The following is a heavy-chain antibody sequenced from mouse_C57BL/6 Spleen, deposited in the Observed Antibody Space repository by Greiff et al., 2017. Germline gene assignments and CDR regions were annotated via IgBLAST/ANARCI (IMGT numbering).Heavy chain of an antibody. V-gene: IGHV5-17*01. J-gene: IGHJ4*01. CDR3: ARWFYYAIDY. Sequence: EVQVVESGGGLVKPGGSLKLSCAASGFTFSDYGMHWVRQAPEKGLEWVAYISSGSSTIYYADTVKGRFTISRDNAKNTLFLQMLSLKSEDTAMYYSARWFYYAIDYWGQGTSVTVSS. CDR2: ISSGSSTI. D-gene: IGHD2-2*01. CDR1: GFTFSDYG.